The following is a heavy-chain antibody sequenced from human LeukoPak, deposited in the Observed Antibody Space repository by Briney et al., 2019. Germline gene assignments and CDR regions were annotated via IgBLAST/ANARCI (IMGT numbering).Heavy chain of an antibody. Sequence: ASVKVSCKASGGTFSSYAISWVRQAPGQGLEWMGGIIPIFGTANYAQKFQGRVTMTEDTSTDTAYMELSSLRSEDTAVYYCATERASGSPEYWGQGTLVTVSS. CDR2: IIPIFGTA. V-gene: IGHV1-69*06. D-gene: IGHD6-19*01. CDR1: GGTFSSYA. J-gene: IGHJ4*02. CDR3: ATERASGSPEY.